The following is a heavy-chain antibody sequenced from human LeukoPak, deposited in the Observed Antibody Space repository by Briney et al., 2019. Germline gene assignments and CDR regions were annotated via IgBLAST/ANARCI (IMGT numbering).Heavy chain of an antibody. CDR2: IKSKTDGGTT. CDR3: AKMAPVSGRPREGFDY. D-gene: IGHD1-26*01. CDR1: GFTFSNAW. Sequence: GGSLRLSCAASGFTFSNAWMSWVRQAPGKGLEWVGRIKSKTDGGTTDYAAPVKGRFTISRDDSKNTLYLQMNSLKTEDTAVYYCAKMAPVSGRPREGFDYWGQGTLVTVSS. V-gene: IGHV3-15*01. J-gene: IGHJ4*02.